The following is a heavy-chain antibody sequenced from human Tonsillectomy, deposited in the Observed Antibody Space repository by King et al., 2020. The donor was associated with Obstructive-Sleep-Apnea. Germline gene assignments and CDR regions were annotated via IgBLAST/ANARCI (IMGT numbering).Heavy chain of an antibody. CDR3: AIGLDYYGSGSYSY. CDR2: ISSSSSYT. CDR1: GFTFRDYY. Sequence: VQLVESGGGLVKPGGSLRLSCAASGFTFRDYYMSWIRQAAGKGLEWVSYISSSSSYTKYADSVKGRFTISRDNAKNSLYLQMNSLRAEDTAVYYCAIGLDYYGSGSYSYWGQGTLVTVSS. V-gene: IGHV3-11*06. J-gene: IGHJ4*02. D-gene: IGHD3-10*01.